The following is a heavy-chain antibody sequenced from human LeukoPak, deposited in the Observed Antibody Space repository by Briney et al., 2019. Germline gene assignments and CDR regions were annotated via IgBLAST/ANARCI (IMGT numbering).Heavy chain of an antibody. D-gene: IGHD4-23*01. V-gene: IGHV4-4*07. CDR2: IDDSGST. CDR3: RIVVIRRLDL. Sequence: PSETLSLTCIVSGDSISRYYWSWIRQPPGKGLEWVGCIDDSGSTNYNPSLKSRVTMAVDTSKNQFSLKLSSVTAAAAAMYYGRIVVIRRLDLWGRGTLVTVSS. J-gene: IGHJ2*01. CDR1: GDSISRYY.